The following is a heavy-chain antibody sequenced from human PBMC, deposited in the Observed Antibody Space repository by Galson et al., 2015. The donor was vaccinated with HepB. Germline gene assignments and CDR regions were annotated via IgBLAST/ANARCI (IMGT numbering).Heavy chain of an antibody. CDR1: GVSISSRNYY. V-gene: IGHV4-39*01. CDR3: ARAAGDTLTYAMDV. Sequence: ETLSLTCSVSGVSISSRNYYWVWIRQPPGKGLEYIGSIYYTGNTYYNPSLKSRVTSSLDTSKNQFSLKLTSVTATDTAVYYCARAAGDTLTYAMDVWGQGTTVTVSS. J-gene: IGHJ6*02. CDR2: IYYTGNT. D-gene: IGHD6-13*01.